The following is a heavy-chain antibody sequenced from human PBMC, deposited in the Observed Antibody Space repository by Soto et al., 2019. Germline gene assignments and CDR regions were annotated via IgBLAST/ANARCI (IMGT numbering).Heavy chain of an antibody. CDR3: ERMRAVTTGMFRTYYYYGMDV. V-gene: IGHV4-34*01. Sequence: PSEKLSLTCAVYGGSFSGYSWSWIRQPPGKGLEWIGEINHSGSTNYNQSLKSRVTISVDTSKNQFSLKLSSVTAADTAVYYCERMRAVTTGMFRTYYYYGMDVWGQGTTVTVSS. D-gene: IGHD4-17*01. CDR1: GGSFSGYS. CDR2: INHSGST. J-gene: IGHJ6*02.